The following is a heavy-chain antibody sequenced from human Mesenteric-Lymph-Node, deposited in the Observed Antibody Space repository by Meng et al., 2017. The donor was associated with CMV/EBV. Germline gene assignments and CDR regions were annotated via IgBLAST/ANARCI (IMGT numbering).Heavy chain of an antibody. Sequence: GGPLRLSCAASGFTFSSYAMSWVRQAPGKGLEWVSAISGSGGSTYYADSVKGRFTISRDNSKNTLYLQMNSLRAEDTAVYYCAKEIPGVAARRDSQEHWGQGTLVTVSS. D-gene: IGHD6-6*01. V-gene: IGHV3-23*01. CDR3: AKEIPGVAARRDSQEH. CDR1: GFTFSSYA. CDR2: ISGSGGST. J-gene: IGHJ1*01.